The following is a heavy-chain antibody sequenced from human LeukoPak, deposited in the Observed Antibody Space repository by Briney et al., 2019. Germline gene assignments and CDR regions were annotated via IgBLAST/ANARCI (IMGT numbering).Heavy chain of an antibody. CDR2: MTTTGNTI. V-gene: IGHV3-48*01. CDR3: ARVRGGYCSGGSCYSAFDI. J-gene: IGHJ3*02. Sequence: GGSLRLSCAASGITFSGYSMIWVRQAPGKGLEWVSFMTTTGNTIYYAESVKGRFTISRDNAKKSLYLQMNSLRAEDTAVYYCARVRGGYCSGGSCYSAFDIWGQGTMVTVSS. CDR1: GITFSGYS. D-gene: IGHD2-15*01.